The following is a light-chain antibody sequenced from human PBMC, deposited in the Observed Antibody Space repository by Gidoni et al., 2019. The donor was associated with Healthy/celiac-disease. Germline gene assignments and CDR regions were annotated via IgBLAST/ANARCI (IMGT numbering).Light chain of an antibody. CDR3: QQYNSYSRT. CDR1: QSISSW. CDR2: KAS. J-gene: IGKJ1*01. Sequence: DIQLSQYPPTLSASVGDRVTITCRASQSISSWLAWYQQKPGKAPKLLIYKASSLESGVPSRFSGSGSGTEFTLTISSLQPDDFATYYCQQYNSYSRTFGQGTKVEIK. V-gene: IGKV1-5*03.